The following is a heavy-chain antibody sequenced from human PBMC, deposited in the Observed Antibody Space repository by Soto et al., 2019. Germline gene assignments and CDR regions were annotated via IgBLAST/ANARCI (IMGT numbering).Heavy chain of an antibody. V-gene: IGHV3-30-3*01. CDR3: FRVAFTFSHTPPFDY. D-gene: IGHD2-2*02. CDR2: ISNSGAEE. Sequence: QEQLVESGGGVVQPGRSLRLSCVVSGFTFSYHAMHWVRQAPGKGLEWVAVISNSGAEEFYADSVKGRFTVSRDNFKNKLYLQMNSLRPEGTAGFFCFRVAFTFSHTPPFDYWGQGTLGNVSS. J-gene: IGHJ4*02. CDR1: GFTFSYHA.